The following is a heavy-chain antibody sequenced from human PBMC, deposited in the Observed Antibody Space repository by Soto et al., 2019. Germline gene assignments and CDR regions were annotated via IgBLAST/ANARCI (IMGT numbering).Heavy chain of an antibody. CDR2: INSDGSST. CDR3: ARVYCNGGSCYHLDY. J-gene: IGHJ4*02. Sequence: EVPLVESGGGLVQPGGSLRLSCAASGFTFSSYWMHWVRQAPGKGLVWVSRINSDGSSTSYADSVKGRFTISRDNAKNTLYLQMNSLRAEDTGVYYCARVYCNGGSCYHLDYWGPGTLVTVSS. D-gene: IGHD2-15*01. V-gene: IGHV3-74*01. CDR1: GFTFSSYW.